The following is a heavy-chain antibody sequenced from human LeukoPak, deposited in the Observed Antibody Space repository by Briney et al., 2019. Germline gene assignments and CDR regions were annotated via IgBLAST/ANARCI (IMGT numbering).Heavy chain of an antibody. CDR2: ISYDGSNK. V-gene: IGHV3-30*04. Sequence: GGSLRLSCAASGFTFSSYAMHWVRQAPGKGLEWVSVISYDGSNKYYADSVKGRFTISRDNSKNTLYLQMNSLRAEDTAVYYCARDGGYYYFDYWGQGTLVTVSS. CDR3: ARDGGYYYFDY. CDR1: GFTFSSYA. D-gene: IGHD3-3*01. J-gene: IGHJ4*02.